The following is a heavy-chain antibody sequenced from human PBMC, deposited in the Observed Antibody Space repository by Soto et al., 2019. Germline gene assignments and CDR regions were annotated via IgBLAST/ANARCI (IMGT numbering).Heavy chain of an antibody. CDR3: AGELGTFYFDH. CDR2: IDDSGSA. Sequence: QVQLQESGPGLVKPSQTLSLTCTVSAGSIRSGDYSWPWIRQPPGKGLEWIGYIDDSGSAYYNPSLKSRATISIDTSNTQFSLKMTSVTAADTAVYYCAGELGTFYFDHWGQGTLVTVSS. D-gene: IGHD7-27*01. V-gene: IGHV4-30-4*01. J-gene: IGHJ4*02. CDR1: AGSIRSGDYS.